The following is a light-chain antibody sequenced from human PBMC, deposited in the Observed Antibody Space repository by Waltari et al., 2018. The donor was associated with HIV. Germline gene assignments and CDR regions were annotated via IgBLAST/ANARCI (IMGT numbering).Light chain of an antibody. CDR3: ASYTANDTVM. V-gene: IGLV2-14*01. Sequence: SGLTQPASVSGFPGQSITIPCTGADSAFGFYNFVSWYHQHPGKVPKVILSKVDSRASGVSDRFSGSKSGNTASLTISGLRTEDEGVYFCASYTANDTVMFAGGTTVTVL. J-gene: IGLJ3*02. CDR2: KVD. CDR1: DSAFGFYNF.